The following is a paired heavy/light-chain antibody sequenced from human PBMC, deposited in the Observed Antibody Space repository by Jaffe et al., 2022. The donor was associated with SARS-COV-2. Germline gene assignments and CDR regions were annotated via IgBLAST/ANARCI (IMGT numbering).Heavy chain of an antibody. D-gene: IGHD4-17*01. CDR3: AGGEGDTDY. Sequence: EVQMVESGGDLVQPGGSLRLSCAASGLMFRSSWMSWVRQAPGKGLEWVATIKVDGTERYNVDSVKGRFTISRDNAKNSLYLQMNSLRAEDTAIYYCAGGEGDTDYWGPGTLVTVSS. V-gene: IGHV3-7*03. CDR1: GLMFRSSW. J-gene: IGHJ4*02. CDR2: IKVDGTER.
Light chain of an antibody. V-gene: IGLV1-51*02. J-gene: IGLJ3*02. CDR2: ENN. Sequence: QSVLTQPPSVSAAPGQKVTISCSGSRSNIAKNYVSWYQQFPGKAPKPLIYENNKRRSGIPDRFSGSKSGTSATLGITGLQTGDEADYYCGAWDSSLSAWVFGGGTRLTVL. CDR1: RSNIAKNY. CDR3: GAWDSSLSAWV.